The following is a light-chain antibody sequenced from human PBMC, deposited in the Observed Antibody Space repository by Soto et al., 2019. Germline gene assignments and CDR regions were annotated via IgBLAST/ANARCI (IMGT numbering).Light chain of an antibody. Sequence: IVLSHSRGTLSLSPWARATRSCRTTQSVSSSYLAWYQQKPGQAPRLLTYAASSRATGTPDRSGASGSGTDFSLTISRLEPEDFAVYYCQQYGSSPITFGKGTRLE. V-gene: IGKV3-20*01. CDR3: QQYGSSPIT. CDR2: AAS. J-gene: IGKJ5*01. CDR1: QSVSSSY.